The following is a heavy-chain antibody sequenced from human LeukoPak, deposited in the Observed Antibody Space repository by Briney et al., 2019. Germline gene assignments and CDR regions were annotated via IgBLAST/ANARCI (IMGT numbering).Heavy chain of an antibody. CDR2: ISSSSSTI. D-gene: IGHD3-22*01. Sequence: PGGSLRLSCAASGFTFSSYSMNWVRQAPGKGLEWVSYISSSSSTIYYADSVKGRFTISRDNAKNSLYLQMNSLRAEDTAVYYCARIGYDSSGYSDYRGQGTLVTVSS. V-gene: IGHV3-48*01. J-gene: IGHJ4*02. CDR3: ARIGYDSSGYSDY. CDR1: GFTFSSYS.